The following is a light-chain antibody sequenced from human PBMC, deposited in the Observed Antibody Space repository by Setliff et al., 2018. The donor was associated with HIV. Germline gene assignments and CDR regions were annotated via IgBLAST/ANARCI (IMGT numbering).Light chain of an antibody. J-gene: IGLJ1*01. CDR2: EVR. V-gene: IGLV2-14*01. CDR3: SSYAITNTLP. Sequence: QSALTQPASVSGSPGQSITISCTGTSSGVGGYSHVSWYQQHPGKAPKLIIYEVRNRPSGVSNRFSGSKSGNTASLTISGLQTEDEADYYCSSYAITNTLPFGTGTKGTVL. CDR1: SSGVGGYSH.